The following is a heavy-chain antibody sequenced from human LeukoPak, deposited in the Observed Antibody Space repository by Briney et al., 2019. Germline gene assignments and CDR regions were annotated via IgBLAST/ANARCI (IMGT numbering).Heavy chain of an antibody. CDR2: IIPIFGTA. V-gene: IGHV1-69*05. D-gene: IGHD3-22*01. CDR3: ARGGGRYYYDSSGYYNHPFDY. CDR1: GGTFSSYA. J-gene: IGHJ4*02. Sequence: SVKVSCKASGGTFSSYAISWVRQAPGQGLEWMGGIIPIFGTANYAQKFQGRVTITTDESTSTAYMELSSLRSEDTAVYYCARGGGRYYYDSSGYYNHPFDYWGQGTLVTVSS.